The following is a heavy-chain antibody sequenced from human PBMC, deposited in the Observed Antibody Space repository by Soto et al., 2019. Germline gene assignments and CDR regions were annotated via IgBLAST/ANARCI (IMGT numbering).Heavy chain of an antibody. J-gene: IGHJ4*02. CDR2: IWSDGNNR. Sequence: QVQLVESGGGVVQPGRSLRLSCAASGFMFSNNGRHWVRQAPGKGLEWVAVIWSDGNNRYYADSVKGRFTISRDNSKNTLYLQMNSLRAEDTAVYYCVRGDNWNDEASDYWGQGTLVTVSS. D-gene: IGHD1-1*01. V-gene: IGHV3-33*01. CDR3: VRGDNWNDEASDY. CDR1: GFMFSNNG.